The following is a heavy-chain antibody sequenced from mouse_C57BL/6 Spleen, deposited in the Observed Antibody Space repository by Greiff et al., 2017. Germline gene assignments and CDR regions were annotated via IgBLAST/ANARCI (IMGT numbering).Heavy chain of an antibody. Sequence: QVQLKESGAELVRPGASVTLSCKASGYTFTDYEMHWVKQTPVHGLEWIGAIDPETGGTAYNQKFKGKAILTADKSSSTAYMELRSLTSEDSAVYYCTRVPYYYGSSYEEDWGQGTTLTVSS. J-gene: IGHJ2*01. D-gene: IGHD1-1*01. V-gene: IGHV1-15*01. CDR1: GYTFTDYE. CDR3: TRVPYYYGSSYEED. CDR2: IDPETGGT.